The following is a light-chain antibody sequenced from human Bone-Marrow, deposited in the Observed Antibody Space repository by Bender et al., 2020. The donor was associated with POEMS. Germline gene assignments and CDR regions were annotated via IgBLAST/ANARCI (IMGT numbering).Light chain of an antibody. CDR3: VAWDASLNGWV. V-gene: IGLV1-47*01. J-gene: IGLJ3*02. CDR2: GND. Sequence: QSVLTQPPSVSGTPGQRVTISCSGSSSNIGSNYVYWYQQLPGTAPKLLIYGNDQRPSGVPDRFSGSKSGTSASLAITGLQSDDEAIYFCVAWDASLNGWVFGGGTKLTVL. CDR1: SSNIGSNY.